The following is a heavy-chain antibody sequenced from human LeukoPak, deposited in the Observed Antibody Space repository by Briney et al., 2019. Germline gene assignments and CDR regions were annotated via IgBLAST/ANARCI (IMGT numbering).Heavy chain of an antibody. Sequence: SETLSLTCTVSGGSISSYYWSWIRQPPGKGLEWIGYIYYSGSTNYNPSLKSRVTISVDTSKNQFSLKLSSVTAADTAVYYCARDRRDGYTHDAFDIWGQGTMVTVSS. CDR2: IYYSGST. D-gene: IGHD5-24*01. CDR1: GGSISSYY. J-gene: IGHJ3*02. CDR3: ARDRRDGYTHDAFDI. V-gene: IGHV4-59*01.